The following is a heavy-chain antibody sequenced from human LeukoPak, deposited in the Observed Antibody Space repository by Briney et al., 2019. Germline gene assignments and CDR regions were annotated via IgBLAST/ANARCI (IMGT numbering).Heavy chain of an antibody. CDR1: GGSISSGDYY. Sequence: PSQTLSLTCTVSGGSISSGDYYCSWLRQPPGKGLEWIGYIYYSGSTYYNPSLKSRVTISVDTSKNQFSLKLSSVTAADTAVYYCAGGEVIIRGGYNWFDPWGQGTLVTVSS. D-gene: IGHD3-3*01. V-gene: IGHV4-30-4*08. CDR3: AGGEVIIRGGYNWFDP. J-gene: IGHJ5*02. CDR2: IYYSGST.